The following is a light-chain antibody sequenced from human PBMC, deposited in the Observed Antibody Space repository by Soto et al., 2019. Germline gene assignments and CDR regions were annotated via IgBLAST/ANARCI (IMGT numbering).Light chain of an antibody. CDR2: DVS. V-gene: IGLV2-14*01. CDR1: NSDVGGYNF. CDR3: SSYTRSTTDV. J-gene: IGLJ1*01. Sequence: QSVLTQPASVSGSPGQSITISCTGTNSDVGGYNFVSWYQQHPGKAPKLMIFDVSNRPSGVSNRFSGSKSGNTASLTISGLQTEDDADYYCSSYTRSTTDVFGTGTKLTVL.